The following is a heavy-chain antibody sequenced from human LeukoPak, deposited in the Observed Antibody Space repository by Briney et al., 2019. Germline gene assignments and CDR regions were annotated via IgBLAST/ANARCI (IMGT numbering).Heavy chain of an antibody. CDR1: GFTFSSYS. Sequence: GGSLRLSCAASGFTFSSYSMNWVRQAPGKGLEWVSSISGSSTYIYYADSVKGRFTISRDNAKNSLYLQMNSLRAEDTAVYFCAMIEQVVSNVEGGYWGQGTLVTVSS. D-gene: IGHD6-6*01. CDR3: AMIEQVVSNVEGGY. J-gene: IGHJ4*02. V-gene: IGHV3-21*01. CDR2: ISGSSTYI.